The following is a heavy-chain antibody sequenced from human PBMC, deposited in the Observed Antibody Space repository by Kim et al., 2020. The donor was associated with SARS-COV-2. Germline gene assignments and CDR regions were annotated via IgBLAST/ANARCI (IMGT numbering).Heavy chain of an antibody. D-gene: IGHD6-13*01. J-gene: IGHJ4*02. CDR2: IKRDGSEK. CDR1: GFTFSNYW. CDR3: TSSGAGNY. V-gene: IGHV3-7*01. Sequence: GGSLRLSCAASGFTFSNYWMSWVRQAPGKGLEWVANIKRDGSEKYYVDSVRGRFTISRDNAQNSLFLQMNSLRVEDTAVYYCTSSGAGNYWGPGTLVTVSS.